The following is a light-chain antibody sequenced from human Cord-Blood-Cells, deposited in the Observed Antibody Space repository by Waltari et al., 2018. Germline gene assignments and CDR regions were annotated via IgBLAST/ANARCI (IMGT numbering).Light chain of an antibody. CDR3: QQSYSTPFT. V-gene: IGKV1-39*01. CDR1: QSISSH. CDR2: AAS. Sequence: DIQMTQSPSSLSASVGDRVTITCRASQSISSHLNWYQQKPGKAPKLLIYAASSLQSEVPSRLSGSGSGTDFTLTISSLQPEDFATYYCQQSYSTPFTFGPGPKVDIK. J-gene: IGKJ3*01.